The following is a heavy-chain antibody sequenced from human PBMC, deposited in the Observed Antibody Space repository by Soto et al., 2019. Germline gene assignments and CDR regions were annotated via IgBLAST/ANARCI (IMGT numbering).Heavy chain of an antibody. Sequence: PSETLSLTCAVSGGSISSSNWWSWVRQPPGKGLEWIGEIYHSGSTNYNPSLKSRVTISVDKSKNQFSLKLSSVTAADTAVYYCARDLVSRYCSSTSCSPWGWFDPWGQGALVTVSS. CDR2: IYHSGST. CDR1: GGSISSSNW. V-gene: IGHV4-4*02. CDR3: ARDLVSRYCSSTSCSPWGWFDP. J-gene: IGHJ5*02. D-gene: IGHD2-2*01.